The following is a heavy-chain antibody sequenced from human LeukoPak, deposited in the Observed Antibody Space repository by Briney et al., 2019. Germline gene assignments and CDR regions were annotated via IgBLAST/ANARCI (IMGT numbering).Heavy chain of an antibody. D-gene: IGHD3-10*01. CDR3: ASRPDGYGSGPDY. V-gene: IGHV1-69*05. Sequence: AVKVSCKASGGTFISYAISWVRQAPGQGGEWMGRIIPIFGTANYAQKFQSRVTITTDESTSTAYMELSSLRSEDTAVYYCASRPDGYGSGPDYWGQGTLVTVSS. CDR1: GGTFISYA. CDR2: IIPIFGTA. J-gene: IGHJ4*02.